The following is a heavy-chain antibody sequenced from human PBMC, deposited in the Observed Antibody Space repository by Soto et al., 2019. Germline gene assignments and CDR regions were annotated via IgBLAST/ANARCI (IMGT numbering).Heavy chain of an antibody. CDR1: GYTFTSYD. CDR3: ASEITAFWYFDL. J-gene: IGHJ2*01. Sequence: QVQLVQSGAEVKKPGASVKVSCKASGYTFTSYDINWVRQATGQGLEWMGWMNPNSGNTGYAQKFQGRVTMTSNTSISTDYMELSSLRSEDTAVYYCASEITAFWYFDLWGRGTLVTVSS. CDR2: MNPNSGNT. D-gene: IGHD3-16*01. V-gene: IGHV1-8*01.